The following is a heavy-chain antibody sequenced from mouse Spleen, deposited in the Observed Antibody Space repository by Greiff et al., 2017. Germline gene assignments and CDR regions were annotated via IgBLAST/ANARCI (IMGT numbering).Heavy chain of an antibody. J-gene: IGHJ4*01. CDR2: INPSTGGT. D-gene: IGHD2-13*01. CDR3: ARSGYGDYEDAMDY. Sequence: VHVKQSGPELVKPGASVKISCKASGYSFTGYYMNWVKQSPEKSLEWIGEINPSTGGTTYNQKFKAKATLTVDKSSSTAYMQLKSLTSEDSAVYYCARSGYGDYEDAMDYWGQGTSVTVSS. V-gene: IGHV1-42*01. CDR1: GYSFTGYY.